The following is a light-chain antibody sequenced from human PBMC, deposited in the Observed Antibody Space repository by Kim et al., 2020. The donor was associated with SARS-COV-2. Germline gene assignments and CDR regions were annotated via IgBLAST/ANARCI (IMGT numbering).Light chain of an antibody. Sequence: SSVKLTCTLSSGNSSYIIAWHQQQPGKAPRYLMKLEGSGSYNKGSGVPARFSGSSSGADRYLTISNLQSEDEADYYCETWDSNTWVFGGGTQLTVL. CDR3: ETWDSNTWV. V-gene: IGLV4-60*03. J-gene: IGLJ3*02. CDR1: SGNSSYI. CDR2: LEGSGSY.